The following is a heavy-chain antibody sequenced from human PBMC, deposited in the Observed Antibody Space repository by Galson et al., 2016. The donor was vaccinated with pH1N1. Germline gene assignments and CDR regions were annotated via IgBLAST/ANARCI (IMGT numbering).Heavy chain of an antibody. V-gene: IGHV1-46*01. CDR2: IDPKNGGT. D-gene: IGHD6-25*01. CDR1: GYTFTNYY. CDR3: ARDLARQRDS. J-gene: IGHJ4*02. Sequence: SVKVSCKASGYTFTNYYIHWVRQAPGQGLEWLGVIDPKNGGTTYAQKFHGRITLTSDTSTSAASLELSSLKSDDTALYFCARDLARQRDSWGQGTLVTVSS.